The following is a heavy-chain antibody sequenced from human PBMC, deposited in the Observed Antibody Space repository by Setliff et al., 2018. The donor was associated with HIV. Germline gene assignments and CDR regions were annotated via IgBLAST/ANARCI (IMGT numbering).Heavy chain of an antibody. J-gene: IGHJ5*02. CDR2: IYHSGST. CDR3: ARYETYSSGWYNWFDP. CDR1: GYSISSGYY. D-gene: IGHD6-13*01. Sequence: SETLSLTCAVSGYSISSGYYWGWIRQPPGKGLEWIGSIYHSGSTYYNPSLKSRVTISVDTSKNQFSLKLSSVTAADTAVYYCARYETYSSGWYNWFDPWGQGTLVTVSS. V-gene: IGHV4-38-2*01.